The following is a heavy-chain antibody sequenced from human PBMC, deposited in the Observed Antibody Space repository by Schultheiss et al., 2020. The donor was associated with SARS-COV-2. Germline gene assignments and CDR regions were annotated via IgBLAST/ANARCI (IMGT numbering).Heavy chain of an antibody. CDR1: GGSISSSSYY. CDR3: ASDSTSDDSFGV. D-gene: IGHD2-15*01. Sequence: SQTLSLTCTVSGGSISSSSYYWGWIRQPPGKGLEWIGYFYYSGNTNYNPSLKSRVTMSVDLSNNQFSLKLNSVTAADTAVYYCASDSTSDDSFGVWGRGTMVTVSS. J-gene: IGHJ3*01. CDR2: FYYSGNT. V-gene: IGHV4-61*05.